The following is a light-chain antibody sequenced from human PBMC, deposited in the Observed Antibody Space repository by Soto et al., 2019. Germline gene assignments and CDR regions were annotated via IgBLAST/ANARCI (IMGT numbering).Light chain of an antibody. Sequence: QSVLTQPASVSGSPGQSITISCTGTSSDIGRYNYVSWYQQHPGKAPKVIISEVTNRPSGVSDRFSGSKSGNTASLTISGLQAEDEADYSCSSYTGGSTLYVFGTGTKVT. V-gene: IGLV2-14*01. CDR3: SSYTGGSTLYV. CDR2: EVT. J-gene: IGLJ1*01. CDR1: SSDIGRYNY.